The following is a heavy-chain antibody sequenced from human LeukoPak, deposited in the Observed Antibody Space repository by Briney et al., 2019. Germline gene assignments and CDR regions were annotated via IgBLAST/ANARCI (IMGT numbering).Heavy chain of an antibody. CDR3: ARDDDFWSPGWFDP. Sequence: LRLSCAASGFTFSSYSMNWVRQAPGKGREWVSYISSSSSTIYYADAVKGRFTIYRDNAKNSLYLQMNSLRAEDTAVYYCARDDDFWSPGWFDPWGQGTLVTVSS. CDR2: ISSSSSTI. D-gene: IGHD3-3*01. V-gene: IGHV3-48*01. J-gene: IGHJ5*02. CDR1: GFTFSSYS.